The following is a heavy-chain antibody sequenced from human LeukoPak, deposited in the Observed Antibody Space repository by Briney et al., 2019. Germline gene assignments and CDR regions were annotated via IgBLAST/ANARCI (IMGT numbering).Heavy chain of an antibody. J-gene: IGHJ4*02. V-gene: IGHV3-23*01. D-gene: IGHD3-10*01. CDR3: AKDSGVYYGSGSYYDY. CDR2: IRASGDIT. Sequence: AGGSLRLSCAASGFNFSTYAMSWVRQAPGKGVEWVSAIRASGDITYHADSVKDRFTVSRDNSKNTLYLQMNSLRAEDTAVYYCAKDSGVYYGSGSYYDYWGQGTLVTVSS. CDR1: GFNFSTYA.